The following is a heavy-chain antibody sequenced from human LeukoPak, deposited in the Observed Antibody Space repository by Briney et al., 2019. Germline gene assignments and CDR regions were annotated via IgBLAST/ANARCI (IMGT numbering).Heavy chain of an antibody. V-gene: IGHV3-9*01. Sequence: QSGGSLRLSCAASGFTFDEYAMHCVRQAPGKGLEWVSGISWSRYIIEYADSVRGRFTISRDNAKNSLFLQMNSLRAEDSAMYYCVRDHVGGSCVDCPLGDAFDTWGQGTMVTVSS. D-gene: IGHD2-15*01. CDR1: GFTFDEYA. J-gene: IGHJ3*02. CDR3: VRDHVGGSCVDCPLGDAFDT. CDR2: ISWSRYII.